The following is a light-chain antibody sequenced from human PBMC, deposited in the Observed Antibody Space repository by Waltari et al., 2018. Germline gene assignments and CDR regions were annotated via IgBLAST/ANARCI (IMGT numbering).Light chain of an antibody. V-gene: IGLV1-40*01. CDR1: RSTLTAGSD. CDR2: GST. Sequence: QSVLPQPPSVSGAPGQRVTISCTGCRSTLTAGSDYHWYQQLPRPPPKLLIYGSTSRPLGVPARFFGSTSGTSASLASIGLQAEDEAEYYCQSYDTSLSVVFGGGTKLTVL. J-gene: IGLJ3*02. CDR3: QSYDTSLSVV.